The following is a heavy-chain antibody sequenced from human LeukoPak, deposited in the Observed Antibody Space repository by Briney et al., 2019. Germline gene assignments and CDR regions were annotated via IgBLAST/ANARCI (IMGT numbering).Heavy chain of an antibody. D-gene: IGHD1-26*01. CDR1: GFTFDDYA. V-gene: IGHV3-43D*04. CDR2: ISWDGGST. CDR3: AKDGGLYSGSYYIDY. Sequence: PGGSLRLSCAASGFTFDDYAMHWVRQAPGKGLEWVFLISWDGGSTYYADSVKGRFTISRDNSKNSLYLQMNSLRAEDTALYYCAKDGGLYSGSYYIDYWGQGTLVTVSS. J-gene: IGHJ4*02.